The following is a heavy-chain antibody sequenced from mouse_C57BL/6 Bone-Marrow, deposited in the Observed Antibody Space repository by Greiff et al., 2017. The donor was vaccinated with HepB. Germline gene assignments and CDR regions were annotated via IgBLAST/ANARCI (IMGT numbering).Heavy chain of an antibody. D-gene: IGHD2-3*01. CDR3: FYDGYYSWYFDV. CDR1: GYTFTSYW. J-gene: IGHJ1*03. Sequence: VQLQQPGAELVKPGASVKLSCKASGYTFTSYWMHWVKQRPGQGLEWIGMIHPNSGSTNYNEKFKSKATLTVDKSSSTAYMQLSSLTSEDSAVYYCFYDGYYSWYFDVWGTGTTVTVAS. V-gene: IGHV1-64*01. CDR2: IHPNSGST.